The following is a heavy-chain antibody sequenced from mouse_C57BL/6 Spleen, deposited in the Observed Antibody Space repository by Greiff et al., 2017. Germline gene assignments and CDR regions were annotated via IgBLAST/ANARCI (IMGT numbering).Heavy chain of an antibody. Sequence: QVQLQQSGAELVRPGASVKLSCKASGYTFTDYYINWVRQRPGQGLEWIARIYPGSGNTYYNEKFKGKATLTAEKSSSTAYMQLSSLTSEDSAVYFCAREKLLRGAMDYWGQGTSVTVSS. V-gene: IGHV1-76*01. CDR2: IYPGSGNT. CDR1: GYTFTDYY. D-gene: IGHD1-1*01. CDR3: AREKLLRGAMDY. J-gene: IGHJ4*01.